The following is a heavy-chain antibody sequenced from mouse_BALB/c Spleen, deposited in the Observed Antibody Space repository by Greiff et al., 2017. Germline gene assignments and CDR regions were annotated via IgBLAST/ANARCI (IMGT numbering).Heavy chain of an antibody. D-gene: IGHD2-14*01. CDR3: SCTTEYVMDY. CDR2: IYPSDSYT. J-gene: IGHJ4*01. V-gene: IGHV1-69*02. Sequence: QVQLQQPGAELVRPGASVKLSCKASGYTFTSYWINWVKQRPGQGLEWIGNIYPSDSYTNYNQKFKDKATLTVDKSSSTAYMQLSSPTSEDSAVYYCSCTTEYVMDYWGQGTSVTVSS. CDR1: GYTFTSYW.